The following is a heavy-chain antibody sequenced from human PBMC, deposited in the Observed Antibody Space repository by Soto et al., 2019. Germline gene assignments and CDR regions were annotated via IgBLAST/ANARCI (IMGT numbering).Heavy chain of an antibody. D-gene: IGHD1-7*01. V-gene: IGHV3-53*04. CDR3: ARQNWNFLDAFYI. J-gene: IGHJ3*02. CDR1: GFTVSSNY. Sequence: GGSLRLSCAASGFTVSSNYMSWVRQAPGKGLEWVSVIYSGGNTYYADSVKGRFTISRHNSKNTLYLQMNSLRAEDTAVYYCARQNWNFLDAFYIRGQGTMVTGSS. CDR2: IYSGGNT.